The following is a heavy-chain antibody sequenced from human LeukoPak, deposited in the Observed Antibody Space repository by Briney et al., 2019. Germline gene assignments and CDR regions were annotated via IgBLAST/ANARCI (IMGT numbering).Heavy chain of an antibody. V-gene: IGHV3-74*01. D-gene: IGHD2-8*01. J-gene: IGHJ5*02. CDR2: INSDGSTT. Sequence: GGSLRLSCAASGLTFSGYWMHWARQAPGKGLVWVSRINSDGSTTHYADSVKGRFTISRDNAKNSLSLQMTSLRVDDSAVYYCVRGQTNLDNWFDPWGQGTLVIVSS. CDR1: GLTFSGYW. CDR3: VRGQTNLDNWFDP.